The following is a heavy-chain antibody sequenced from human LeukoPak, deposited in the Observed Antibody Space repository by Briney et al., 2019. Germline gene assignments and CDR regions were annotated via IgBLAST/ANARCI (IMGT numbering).Heavy chain of an antibody. CDR1: GFTFSTYN. CDR3: AREGYTDYDYGPFDY. V-gene: IGHV3-21*01. J-gene: IGHJ4*02. CDR2: ISTSSSYI. Sequence: GGSLRLSCAASGFTFSTYNMNWVRQAPGKGLEWVSSISTSSSYIYYADSVKGRFTISRDNAKNSLYLQMNSLRAEDTAVYYCAREGYTDYDYGPFDYWGQGTLVTVSS. D-gene: IGHD5-12*01.